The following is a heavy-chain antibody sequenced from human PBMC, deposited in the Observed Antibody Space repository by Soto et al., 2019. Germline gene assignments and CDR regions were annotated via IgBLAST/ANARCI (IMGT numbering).Heavy chain of an antibody. CDR3: VKDGGTLTRVVHYPSDI. Sequence: GRSQRLSWVASGLTCSSYGIHWVRQAPGKGLEWVALISTDGTEKHYPGSVRGRFTISRDNSKNTLYLQMNSLRTEGTAVYYCVKDGGTLTRVVHYPSDIWGQGTKVPVSS. J-gene: IGHJ3*02. CDR1: GLTCSSYG. CDR2: ISTDGTEK. V-gene: IGHV3-30*14. D-gene: IGHD3-16*01.